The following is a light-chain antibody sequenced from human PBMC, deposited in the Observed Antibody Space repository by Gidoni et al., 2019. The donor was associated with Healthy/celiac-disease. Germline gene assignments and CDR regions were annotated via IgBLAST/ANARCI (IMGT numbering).Light chain of an antibody. CDR1: LQHRGRYD. CDR2: GNS. Sequence: PVCADAAAEGHHLLHWEQLQHRGRYDVHWYQQLPGTAPKLLIYGNSNRPSGVPDRFSGSKSGTSASLAITGLQAEDEADYYCQSYDSSLSGSRVFGGGTKLTVL. V-gene: IGLV1-40*01. J-gene: IGLJ2*01. CDR3: QSYDSSLSGSRV.